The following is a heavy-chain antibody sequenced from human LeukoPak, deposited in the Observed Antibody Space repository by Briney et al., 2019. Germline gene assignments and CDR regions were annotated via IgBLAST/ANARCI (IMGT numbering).Heavy chain of an antibody. D-gene: IGHD1-14*01. CDR2: IYYSGST. Sequence: SETLSLTCTVSGGSISSYYWSWIRQPPGKGLEWIGYIYYSGSTNYNPSLKSRVTISVDTSKNQFSLKPSSVTAADTAVYYCARDRKNAFDIWGQGTMVTVSS. V-gene: IGHV4-59*01. J-gene: IGHJ3*02. CDR3: ARDRKNAFDI. CDR1: GGSISSYY.